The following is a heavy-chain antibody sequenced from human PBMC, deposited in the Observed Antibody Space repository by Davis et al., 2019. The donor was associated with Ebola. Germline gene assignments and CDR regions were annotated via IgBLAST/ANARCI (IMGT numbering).Heavy chain of an antibody. J-gene: IGHJ6*02. CDR2: ISAYNGNT. V-gene: IGHV1-18*01. D-gene: IGHD2-21*01. CDR3: ARGLAGVYYYGMDV. CDR1: GYTFTSYG. Sequence: ASVKVSCKASGYTFTSYGISWVRQAPGQGLEWMGWISAYNGNTNYAQKLQGRVTMTTDTSTSTAYMELRSLRSEDTAVYYCARGLAGVYYYGMDVWGQGTTVTVSS.